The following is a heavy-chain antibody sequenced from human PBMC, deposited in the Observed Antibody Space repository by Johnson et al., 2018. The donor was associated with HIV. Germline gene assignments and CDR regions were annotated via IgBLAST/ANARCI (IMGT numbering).Heavy chain of an antibody. J-gene: IGHJ3*02. V-gene: IGHV3-11*04. CDR1: GFTFSDHY. D-gene: IGHD3-22*01. CDR3: ARDRSSGYSVTFDI. Sequence: QEKLVESGGGVVQPGKSLRLSCEASGFTFSDHYMSWIRQAPGKGLEWVSYISSSGSTIYYADSVKGRFTISRDNGKNSLYLQMNSLRAEDTAVYYCARDRSSGYSVTFDIWGQGTMVTVSS. CDR2: ISSSGSTI.